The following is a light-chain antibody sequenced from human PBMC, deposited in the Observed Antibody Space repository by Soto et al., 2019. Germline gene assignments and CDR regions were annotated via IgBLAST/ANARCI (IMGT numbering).Light chain of an antibody. CDR1: SSDVGSYNL. CDR3: RSYAGSRGVV. CDR2: EVS. J-gene: IGLJ2*01. V-gene: IGLV2-23*02. Sequence: QSALTQPASVSGSPGQSITISCTGTSSDVGSYNLVSWYQQHPGKAPKLMIYEVSKRPSGVSNRFSGSKSGNTASLTISGLQAEDEADYYCRSYAGSRGVVFGGGTQLTVL.